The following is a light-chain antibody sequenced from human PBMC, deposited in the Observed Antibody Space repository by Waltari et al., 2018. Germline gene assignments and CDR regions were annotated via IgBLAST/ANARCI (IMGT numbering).Light chain of an antibody. CDR3: QTGGHGTWV. CDR2: VNSDGSH. Sequence: QLVLTQSPSASASLGASVKLTCTLDSWHSSNIIAWLQQQPEKGPRYLLKVNSDGSHSKGAEIPDRFSGSSSGPERYLIISSVQSEDEADYYCQTGGHGTWVFGGGTKLTVL. J-gene: IGLJ3*02. CDR1: SWHSSNI. V-gene: IGLV4-69*01.